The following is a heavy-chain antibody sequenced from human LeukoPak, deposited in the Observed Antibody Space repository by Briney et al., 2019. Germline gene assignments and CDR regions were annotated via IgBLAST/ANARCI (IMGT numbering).Heavy chain of an antibody. CDR1: GGSISTYY. J-gene: IGHJ4*02. CDR2: IYSSGGA. CDR3: ARRAGNSWFFDY. V-gene: IGHV4-4*07. Sequence: SETLSLTCTVSGGSISTYYWKWIRQPAGQGLEWIGHIYSSGGANYNPSLKSRVTMSVDTSKNQFSLRLTSVTAADTAVYYCARRAGNSWFFDYWGQGILVTVSS. D-gene: IGHD6-13*01.